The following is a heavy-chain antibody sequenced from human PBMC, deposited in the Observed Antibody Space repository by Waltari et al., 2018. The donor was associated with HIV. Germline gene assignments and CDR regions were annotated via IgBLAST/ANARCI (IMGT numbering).Heavy chain of an antibody. CDR1: GFTVSSNY. V-gene: IGHV3-53*01. CDR3: ARNYYDSSGYYDDY. D-gene: IGHD3-22*01. J-gene: IGHJ4*02. Sequence: EVQLVESGGGLIQPGGSLRLSCAASGFTVSSNYLSWVSTAPGKGLDWVSVIYSGGSTYYADSVKGRFTISRDNSKNTLYLQMNSLRAEDTAVYYCARNYYDSSGYYDDYWGQGTLVTVSS. CDR2: IYSGGST.